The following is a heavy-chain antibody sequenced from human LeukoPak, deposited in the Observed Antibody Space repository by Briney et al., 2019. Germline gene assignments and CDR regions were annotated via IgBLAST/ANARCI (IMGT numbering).Heavy chain of an antibody. Sequence: GGSLRLSCAVSGFPFTTYNMNWVRQAPGKGLEWVSGISWNSGSIGYADSVKGRFTISRDNAKNSLYLQMNSLRAEDTAVYYCARTHYDILTGYNPYFDYWGQGILVTVSS. J-gene: IGHJ4*02. D-gene: IGHD3-9*01. V-gene: IGHV3-9*01. CDR2: ISWNSGSI. CDR1: GFPFTTYN. CDR3: ARTHYDILTGYNPYFDY.